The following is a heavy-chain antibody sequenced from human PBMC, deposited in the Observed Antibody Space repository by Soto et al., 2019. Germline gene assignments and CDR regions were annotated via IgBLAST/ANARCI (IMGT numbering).Heavy chain of an antibody. CDR2: IIPAFGTP. CDR1: GGTFNNYA. D-gene: IGHD3-10*01. V-gene: IGHV1-69*01. CDR3: ARDTREITRVRGVIPYYIYHMDV. Sequence: QVQLAQSGAEVKKRGSSVKVSCRVSGGTFNNYAISWVRQAPGEGLEWMGGIIPAFGTPKYAQRFQDRVTISADVYAATAYMELTSLRSDDTAVYYCARDTREITRVRGVIPYYIYHMDVSGPGTTVAVSS. J-gene: IGHJ6*02.